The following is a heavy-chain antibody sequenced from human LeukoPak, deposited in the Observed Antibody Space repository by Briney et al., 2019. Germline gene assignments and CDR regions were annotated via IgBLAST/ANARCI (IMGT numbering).Heavy chain of an antibody. CDR3: ARDRGGDYGRGRYYYYYYMDV. V-gene: IGHV1-46*01. J-gene: IGHJ6*03. Sequence: ASVKVSRKASGYTFTSYYMHWVRQAPGQGLGWMGIINPSGGSTSYAQKFQGRVTMTRDTSTSTVYMELSSLRSEDTAVYYCARDRGGDYGRGRYYYYYYMDVWGKGTTVTVSS. CDR1: GYTFTSYY. D-gene: IGHD4-17*01. CDR2: INPSGGST.